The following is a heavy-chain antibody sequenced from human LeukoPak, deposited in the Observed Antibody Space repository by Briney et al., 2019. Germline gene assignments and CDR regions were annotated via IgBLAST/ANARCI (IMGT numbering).Heavy chain of an antibody. J-gene: IGHJ4*02. V-gene: IGHV3-23*01. D-gene: IGHD5-18*01. Sequence: GGSLRLSCAASGFTFSSYAMSWVRQAPGKGLEWVSAMSSSGGSTYYADSVKGRFTISRDNSKNTLYLQMNSLRAEDTAVYYCARDPEIGYSYGSWLDYWGQGTLVTVSS. CDR3: ARDPEIGYSYGSWLDY. CDR2: MSSSGGST. CDR1: GFTFSSYA.